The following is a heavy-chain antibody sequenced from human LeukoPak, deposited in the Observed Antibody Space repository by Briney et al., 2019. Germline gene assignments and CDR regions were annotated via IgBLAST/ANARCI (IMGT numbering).Heavy chain of an antibody. CDR3: ARGKIVGATSWFDP. D-gene: IGHD1-26*01. J-gene: IGHJ5*02. Sequence: ASVKVSCKASGYTFTSYGINWVRQAPGQGLEWMGWISAYKGNTNYAQKFQGRVTMTTDVSTSTAYMELRSLRSDDTAVYYCARGKIVGATSWFDPWGQGTLVTVSS. V-gene: IGHV1-18*01. CDR2: ISAYKGNT. CDR1: GYTFTSYG.